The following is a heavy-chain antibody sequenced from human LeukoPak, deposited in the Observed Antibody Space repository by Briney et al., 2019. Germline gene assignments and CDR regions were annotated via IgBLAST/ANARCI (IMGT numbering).Heavy chain of an antibody. Sequence: ASVKVSCKASGYTFTSYYMHWVRQAPGQGLEWMGIINPSGGSTSYAQKFQGRVTMTRDMSTSTVYMELSSLRSEDTAVYYCARAVAGYYFDYWGQGTLVTVSS. V-gene: IGHV1-46*01. CDR3: ARAVAGYYFDY. CDR1: GYTFTSYY. CDR2: INPSGGST. J-gene: IGHJ4*02. D-gene: IGHD6-19*01.